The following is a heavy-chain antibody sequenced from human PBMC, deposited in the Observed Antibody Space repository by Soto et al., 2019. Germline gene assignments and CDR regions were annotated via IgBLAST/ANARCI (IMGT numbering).Heavy chain of an antibody. Sequence: GGSLRLSCAASGFTFSSYAMSWVRQAPGKGLEWVSAISGSGGSTYHADSVKGRFTISRDNSKNTLYLQMNGLRAEDTAVYYCAKFRSSWDPRSPPNWFDPWGQGTLVTVSS. CDR3: AKFRSSWDPRSPPNWFDP. D-gene: IGHD6-13*01. CDR1: GFTFSSYA. V-gene: IGHV3-23*01. CDR2: ISGSGGST. J-gene: IGHJ5*02.